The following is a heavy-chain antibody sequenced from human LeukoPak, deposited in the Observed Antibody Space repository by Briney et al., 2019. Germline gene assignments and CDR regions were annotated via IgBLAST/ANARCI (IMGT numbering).Heavy chain of an antibody. V-gene: IGHV4-61*02. CDR2: IHTSGST. CDR1: GGSISSGSYY. Sequence: KPSETLSLTCTVSGGSISSGSYYWSWIRQPAGKGLEWIGRIHTSGSTNYNPSLKSRVTMSVDTSKNQFSLKLSSVTAADTAVYYCARDSYYYDSSGYSRFDYWGQGTLVTVSS. CDR3: ARDSYYYDSSGYSRFDY. D-gene: IGHD3-22*01. J-gene: IGHJ4*02.